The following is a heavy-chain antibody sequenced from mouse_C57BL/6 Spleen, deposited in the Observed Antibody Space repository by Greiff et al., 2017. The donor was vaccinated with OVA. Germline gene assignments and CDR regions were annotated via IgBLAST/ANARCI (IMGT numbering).Heavy chain of an antibody. D-gene: IGHD1-1*01. CDR3: ARGYYGSSYVLYFDY. J-gene: IGHJ2*01. CDR1: GYTFTDYN. Sequence: VQLQQSGPELVKPGASVKIPCKASGYTFTDYNMDWVKQSHGKSLEWIGDINPNNGGTIYNQKFKGKATLTVDKSSSTAYMELRSLTSEDTAVYYCARGYYGSSYVLYFDYWGQGTTLTVSS. V-gene: IGHV1-18*01. CDR2: INPNNGGT.